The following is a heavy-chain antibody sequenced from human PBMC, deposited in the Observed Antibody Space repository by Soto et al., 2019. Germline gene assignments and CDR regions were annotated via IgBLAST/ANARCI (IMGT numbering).Heavy chain of an antibody. CDR3: AKGYWIFDILTGHDY. J-gene: IGHJ4*02. CDR1: GFTFSSYA. CDR2: ISGSSGST. D-gene: IGHD3-9*01. V-gene: IGHV3-23*01. Sequence: EVQLLESGGGLVQPGGSLRLSCAASGFTFSSYAMSWVRQAPGKGLEWVSAISGSSGSTYYADSVKGRFTISRDNSKNTLYLQMNSLRAEDTAVYYCAKGYWIFDILTGHDYWGQGTLVTVSS.